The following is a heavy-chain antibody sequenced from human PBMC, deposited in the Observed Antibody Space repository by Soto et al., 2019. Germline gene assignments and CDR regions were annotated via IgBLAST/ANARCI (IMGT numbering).Heavy chain of an antibody. D-gene: IGHD6-13*01. CDR3: AKSPFISNWHHRFDF. J-gene: IGHJ4*02. CDR2: ISGSGRST. CDR1: GFTCSSYA. V-gene: IGHV3-23*01. Sequence: RASLRLSCAASGFTCSSYAMSWVRQAPGKGLDCVSTISGSGRSTYYADSVQGRFSISRDNSNNTVYLQMNILRAEDTSLYYSAKSPFISNWHHRFDFWGLGALVTVS.